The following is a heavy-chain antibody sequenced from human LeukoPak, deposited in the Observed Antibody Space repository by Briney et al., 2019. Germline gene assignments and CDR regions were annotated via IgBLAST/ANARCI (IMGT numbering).Heavy chain of an antibody. CDR1: GYTFTDYH. CDR3: ARRLTGGDHDLDY. D-gene: IGHD2-21*02. V-gene: IGHV1-2*02. CDR2: INSKGGAT. Sequence: ASVKVSCKASGYTFTDYHIYWVRQAPGQGPEWMGWINSKGGATRYAQKFQGRVTMTRDTSINTAYMELTRLTSDDTAVYYCARRLTGGDHDLDYWGQGALVTVSS. J-gene: IGHJ4*02.